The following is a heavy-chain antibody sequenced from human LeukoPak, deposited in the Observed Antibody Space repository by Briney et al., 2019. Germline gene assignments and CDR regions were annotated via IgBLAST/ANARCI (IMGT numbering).Heavy chain of an antibody. D-gene: IGHD3-9*01. V-gene: IGHV3-21*01. J-gene: IGHJ3*02. CDR2: ISSSGTYV. CDR3: ARASSKQLAGYLPDGFDI. Sequence: GGSPRLSCAASGFTFSSYSMNWVRQAPGKGLEWVSSISSSGTYVYYADSVKGRFTISRDNAKNSLSLQMNSLRADGAAVYYCARASSKQLAGYLPDGFDIWGQGTMVTVSS. CDR1: GFTFSSYS.